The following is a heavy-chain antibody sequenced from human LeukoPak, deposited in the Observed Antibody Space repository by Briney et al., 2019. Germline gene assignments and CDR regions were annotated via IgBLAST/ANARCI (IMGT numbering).Heavy chain of an antibody. D-gene: IGHD3-16*01. CDR1: GGSISSGGYY. CDR3: ARAARGRYYMDV. Sequence: PSETLSLTCTVSGGSISSGGYYWSWIRQPPGKGLEWIGYIYHSGSTYYNPSLKSRVTISVDRSKNQFSLKLSSVTAADTAVYYCARAARGRYYMDVWGKGTTVTVSS. J-gene: IGHJ6*03. CDR2: IYHSGST. V-gene: IGHV4-30-2*01.